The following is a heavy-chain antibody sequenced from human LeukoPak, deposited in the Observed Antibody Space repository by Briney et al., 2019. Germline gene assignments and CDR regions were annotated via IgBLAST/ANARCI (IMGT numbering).Heavy chain of an antibody. CDR1: GFTFSNYT. CDR2: ICYGATYI. V-gene: IGHV3-21*03. Sequence: GGSLRLSCAASGFTFSNYTMNWVRQAPGKGLEWVSSICYGATYIYYADSVKGRFTISRDNAKNSVYLQMSSLRTEDTAMYYCTTSPVPXXDYXXXGIXVTVSS. J-gene: IGHJ4*02. D-gene: IGHD6-19*01. CDR3: TTSPVPXXDY.